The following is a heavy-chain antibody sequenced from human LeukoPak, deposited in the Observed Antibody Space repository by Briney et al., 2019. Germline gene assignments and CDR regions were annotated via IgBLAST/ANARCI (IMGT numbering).Heavy chain of an antibody. J-gene: IGHJ5*02. CDR2: ISGSGSST. CDR1: GFTFTSYA. Sequence: GGSLRLSCAASGFTFTSYAMNWVRQAPGKGLEWVSTISGSGSSTYYVDSVKGRFTISRDNSKNTLYLQMNSLRAEDTVVYYCVKEVSSWYGSWFDPWGQGTLVTVSS. CDR3: VKEVSSWYGSWFDP. D-gene: IGHD6-13*01. V-gene: IGHV3-23*01.